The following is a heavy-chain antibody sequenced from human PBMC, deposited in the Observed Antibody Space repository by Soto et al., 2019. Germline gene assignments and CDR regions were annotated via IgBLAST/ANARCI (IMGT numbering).Heavy chain of an antibody. CDR3: ERVGCSRTNCYTGYYFDY. Sequence: GGSLRLSCAASGFTFSSLGMHWVRQAPGKGLEWVAVIWYDGSNSYYADSVKGRFTISRDNSKNTLFLQMNSLRAEDTAVYYCERVGCSRTNCYTGYYFDYWGQGTLVPVSS. J-gene: IGHJ4*02. V-gene: IGHV3-33*01. CDR1: GFTFSSLG. D-gene: IGHD2-2*02. CDR2: IWYDGSNS.